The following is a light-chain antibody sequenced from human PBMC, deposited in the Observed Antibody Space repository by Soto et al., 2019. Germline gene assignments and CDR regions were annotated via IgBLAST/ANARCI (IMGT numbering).Light chain of an antibody. CDR3: SSYAGSNNLVV. CDR2: EVS. CDR1: TSDVGGYDY. Sequence: QSALTQPPSASGSPGQSVTISCTGTTSDVGGYDYVSWYQQHPGKAPKLMIYEVSKRPSGVPDRFSGSKSGSTASLTVSGLQAEDEADYYCSSYAGSNNLVVFGGGTKVTVL. J-gene: IGLJ2*01. V-gene: IGLV2-8*01.